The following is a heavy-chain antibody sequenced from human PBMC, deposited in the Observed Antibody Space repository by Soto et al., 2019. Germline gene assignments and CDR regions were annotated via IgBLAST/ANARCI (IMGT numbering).Heavy chain of an antibody. V-gene: IGHV3-30*18. CDR3: AKGGRQWLVTSDFNY. CDR1: GFTFSDHY. D-gene: IGHD6-19*01. CDR2: VSHDGRNT. Sequence: GGSLRLSCAAFGFTFSDHYMHWVRQAPGKGLEWVAVVSHDGRNTHYADSVKGRFTISRDSSKNTVSLEMTSLRAEDTAVYYCAKGGRQWLVTSDFNYWGQGALVTVSS. J-gene: IGHJ4*02.